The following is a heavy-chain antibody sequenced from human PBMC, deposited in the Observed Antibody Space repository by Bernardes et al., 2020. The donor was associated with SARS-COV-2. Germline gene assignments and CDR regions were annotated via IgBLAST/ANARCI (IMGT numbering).Heavy chain of an antibody. V-gene: IGHV3-23*01. CDR2: ISGSGGST. CDR1: GFTFSSYA. D-gene: IGHD2-2*02. Sequence: GWSLRLSCAASGFTFSSYAMSWVRQAPGKGLEWVSAISGSGGSTYYADSVKGRFTISRDNSKNTLYLQMNSLRAEDTAVYYCASHSGPAAIRYYYGMDVWGQGTTVTVSS. CDR3: ASHSGPAAIRYYYGMDV. J-gene: IGHJ6*02.